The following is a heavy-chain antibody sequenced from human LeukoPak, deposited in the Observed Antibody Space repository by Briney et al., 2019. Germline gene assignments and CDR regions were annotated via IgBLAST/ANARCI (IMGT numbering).Heavy chain of an antibody. CDR2: IYTSGST. V-gene: IGHV4-61*02. D-gene: IGHD2-15*01. J-gene: IGHJ4*02. Sequence: PSETLSLTCTVSGGSISSSSYSWSWIRQPAGKGLEWIGRIYTSGSTNYNPSLKSRVTMSVDTSKNQFSLKLSSVTAADTAVYYCAGGVVVVGSVLDDHNDYWGQGTLVTVSS. CDR3: AGGVVVVGSVLDDHNDY. CDR1: GGSISSSSYS.